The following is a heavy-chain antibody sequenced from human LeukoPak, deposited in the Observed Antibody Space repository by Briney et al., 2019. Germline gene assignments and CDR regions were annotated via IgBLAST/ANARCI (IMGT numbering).Heavy chain of an antibody. CDR1: SGSFSGYY. CDR2: INHSGST. Sequence: PSETLSLTCAYSGSFSGYYWSWIRQSPGQGLEWIGEINHSGSTNYNPSLKSRVTISVDTSKNQFSLKLSSVTAADTAVYYCARKSMVRGVNYWGQGTLVTVSS. V-gene: IGHV4-34*01. CDR3: ARKSMVRGVNY. J-gene: IGHJ4*02. D-gene: IGHD3-10*01.